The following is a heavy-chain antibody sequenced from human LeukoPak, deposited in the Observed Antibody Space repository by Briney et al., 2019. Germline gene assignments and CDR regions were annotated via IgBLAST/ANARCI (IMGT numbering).Heavy chain of an antibody. J-gene: IGHJ3*02. Sequence: GGSLRLSRAASGLTFSNAWMNWVRQAPGKGLEWVGRIKSKTDGGTTDYAAPVKGRFTISRDDSKNTLYLQMNSLKTEDTAVYYCTTYYYDSSGYYLPPDAFDIWGQGTMVTVSS. CDR2: IKSKTDGGTT. CDR3: TTYYYDSSGYYLPPDAFDI. V-gene: IGHV3-15*07. D-gene: IGHD3-22*01. CDR1: GLTFSNAW.